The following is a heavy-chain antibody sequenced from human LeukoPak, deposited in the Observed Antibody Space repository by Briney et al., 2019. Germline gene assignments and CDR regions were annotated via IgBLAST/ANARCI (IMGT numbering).Heavy chain of an antibody. V-gene: IGHV1-18*04. D-gene: IGHD2-2*01. CDR2: ISAYNGNT. J-gene: IGHJ4*02. Sequence: GGSVRVSSEASGYTSTIYGISWVRQAPGQGRERMGWISAYNGNTNYAQKLQGRVTMTTDTATSTAYMGLRNLRSGETAVYFCARDCRSTGCSRHVAYWGQGTLVTASS. CDR3: ARDCRSTGCSRHVAY. CDR1: GYTSTIYG.